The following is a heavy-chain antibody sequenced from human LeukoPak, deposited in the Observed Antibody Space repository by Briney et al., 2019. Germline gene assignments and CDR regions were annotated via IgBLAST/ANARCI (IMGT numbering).Heavy chain of an antibody. V-gene: IGHV1-69*13. CDR1: GGTFSSYA. CDR3: ARASRRGYSGYDPGRGNEAFDY. CDR2: IIPTFVTA. J-gene: IGHJ4*02. D-gene: IGHD5-12*01. Sequence: SVKVSCKASGGTFSSYAIGWGRQAPGQGPGWMGGIIPTFVTANYAQKFQGRVTITADESTRTVYMELSSLRSEDTAVYYCARASRRGYSGYDPGRGNEAFDYWGQGTLVTVSS.